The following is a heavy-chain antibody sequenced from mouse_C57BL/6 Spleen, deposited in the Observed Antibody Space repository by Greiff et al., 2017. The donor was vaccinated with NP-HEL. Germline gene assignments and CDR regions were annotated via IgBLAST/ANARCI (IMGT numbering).Heavy chain of an antibody. J-gene: IGHJ2*01. CDR2: INPGSGGT. Sequence: QVQLQQSGAELVRPGTSVKVSCKASGYAFTNYLIEWVKQRPGQGLEWIGVINPGSGGTNYNEKFKGKATLTADKSSSTAYMQLSSLTSEDSAVYSCARGGYLYELDYWGQGTTLTVSS. CDR1: GYAFTNYL. D-gene: IGHD5-1-1*01. CDR3: ARGGYLYELDY. V-gene: IGHV1-54*01.